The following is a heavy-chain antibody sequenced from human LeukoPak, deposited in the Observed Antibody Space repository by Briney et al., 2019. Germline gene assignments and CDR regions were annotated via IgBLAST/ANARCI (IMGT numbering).Heavy chain of an antibody. J-gene: IGHJ4*02. D-gene: IGHD1-26*01. CDR2: IFYSGST. CDR3: ARLGSLAWEFYD. Sequence: PSETRSLTCTVSGGSINSSTYYWAWIRQPPGKGLEWIATIFYSGSTFYNPSLRSRVTISVDTSKNKFSLKLSSVTAADTAVYSCARLGSLAWEFYDGGQGTLVTLSS. CDR1: GGSINSSTYY. V-gene: IGHV4-39*01.